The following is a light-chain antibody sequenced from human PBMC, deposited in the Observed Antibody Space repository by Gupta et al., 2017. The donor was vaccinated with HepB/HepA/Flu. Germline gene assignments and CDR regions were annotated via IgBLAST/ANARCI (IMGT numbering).Light chain of an antibody. CDR2: WAS. CDR3: HQYNRYMLT. V-gene: IGKV4-1*01. Sequence: DIVLTPSPDSLAVSLGERATINCKSSQSVLYSSKNKNYLSWYQQKPGQPPKLLIYWASTRESGVPDRFSGSGAGTHFTLTISSLEAEDLAVYYCHQYNRYMLTFGQGTKVDIK. J-gene: IGKJ1*01. CDR1: QSVLYSSKNKNY.